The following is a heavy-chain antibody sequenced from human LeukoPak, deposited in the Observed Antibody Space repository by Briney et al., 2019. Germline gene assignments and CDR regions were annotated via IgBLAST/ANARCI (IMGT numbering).Heavy chain of an antibody. J-gene: IGHJ3*01. V-gene: IGHV3-53*05. Sequence: GGSLRLSCAASGFTVSSNYMSWVRQAPGKGLEWVSVIYSGGSTYYADSVKGRFTISRDNSKNTLYLQMNSLRPEDTAVYYCAKPRGGDSWAFDFWGQGTMVTVSS. D-gene: IGHD2-21*02. CDR1: GFTVSSNY. CDR3: AKPRGGDSWAFDF. CDR2: IYSGGST.